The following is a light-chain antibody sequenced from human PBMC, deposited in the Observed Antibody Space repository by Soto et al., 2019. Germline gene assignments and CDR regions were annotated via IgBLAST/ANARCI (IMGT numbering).Light chain of an antibody. J-gene: IGLJ3*02. CDR3: SSYTTGNTK. CDR2: EVT. Sequence: QSALTQPASVSGSLGQSITISCTGTSSDIGRYNFVYWYQQYPGKAPKVIIYEVTNRPSGVSNRFSGSKSGNTASLTISGLQAEDEADYYCSSYTTGNTKFGGGTKLTVL. CDR1: SSDIGRYNF. V-gene: IGLV2-14*01.